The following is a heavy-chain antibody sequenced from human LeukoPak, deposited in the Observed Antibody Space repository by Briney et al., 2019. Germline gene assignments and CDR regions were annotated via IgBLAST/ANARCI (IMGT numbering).Heavy chain of an antibody. CDR2: ISYDGSNK. V-gene: IGHV3-30*04. J-gene: IGHJ4*02. CDR1: GFTFSSYA. CDR3: ARDGFKTLERALDY. D-gene: IGHD1-26*01. Sequence: PGGSLRLSCAASGFTFSSYAMHWVRQAPGKGLEWVAAISYDGSNKYYADSVKGRFTISRDNSKNTLYLQMNSLRAEDTAVYYCARDGFKTLERALDYWGQGTLVTVSS.